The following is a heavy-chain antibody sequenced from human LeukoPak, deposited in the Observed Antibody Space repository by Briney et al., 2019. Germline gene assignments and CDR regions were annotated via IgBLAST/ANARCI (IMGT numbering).Heavy chain of an antibody. D-gene: IGHD6-19*01. Sequence: GASLRLSCAASGFTSSSYAMSWVRQAPGKGLEWVSAISGSGGSTYYADSVKGRFTISRDNSKNTLYLQMNSLRAEDTAVYYCAKEMSGIAVAGTSDYWGQGTLVTVSS. V-gene: IGHV3-23*01. CDR2: ISGSGGST. CDR3: AKEMSGIAVAGTSDY. CDR1: GFTSSSYA. J-gene: IGHJ4*02.